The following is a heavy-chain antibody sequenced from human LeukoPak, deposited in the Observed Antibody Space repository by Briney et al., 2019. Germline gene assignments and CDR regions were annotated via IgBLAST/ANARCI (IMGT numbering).Heavy chain of an antibody. CDR2: ISRSSSSI. V-gene: IGHV3-21*01. D-gene: IGHD3-10*01. CDR1: GFTFSTYT. Sequence: GGSLRLSCAASGFTFSTYTMNWVRQAPGKGLEWVSSISRSSSSIYYADSLKGRFTISRDNAKNSLYLQMNSLRAEDTAVYYCARDSGGGGSMVRGVSGAFDIWGQGTMVTVSS. CDR3: ARDSGGGGSMVRGVSGAFDI. J-gene: IGHJ3*02.